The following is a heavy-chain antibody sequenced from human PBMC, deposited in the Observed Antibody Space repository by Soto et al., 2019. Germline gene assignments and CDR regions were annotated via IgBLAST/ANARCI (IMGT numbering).Heavy chain of an antibody. CDR2: ISPYDDDT. CDR3: ARGGYYDSSGSRNYHYYGMDV. V-gene: IGHV1-18*01. Sequence: QAQLVQSGPEVKKPGASVKVSCKASGYTFSSYGISWVRQAPGQGLEWLGWISPYDDDTKYAQNLQGRVRMTTDTSTTTVYMDLRRLRSDDTAIYYCARGGYYDSSGSRNYHYYGMDVWGQGTTVTVSS. D-gene: IGHD3-22*01. CDR1: GYTFSSYG. J-gene: IGHJ6*02.